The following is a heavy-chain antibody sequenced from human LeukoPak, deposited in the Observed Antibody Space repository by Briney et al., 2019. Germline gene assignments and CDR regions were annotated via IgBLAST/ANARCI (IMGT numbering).Heavy chain of an antibody. CDR1: GFTFDDYA. J-gene: IGHJ4*02. Sequence: PGGSLRLSCAASGFTFDDYAMHWVRQAPGKGLEWVSGISWNSGSIGYADSVKGRFTISRDNAKNSLYLQMNSLRAEDTALYYCAKDMARYYDSSGYYPFDYWGQGTLVTVSS. V-gene: IGHV3-9*01. CDR3: AKDMARYYDSSGYYPFDY. CDR2: ISWNSGSI. D-gene: IGHD3-22*01.